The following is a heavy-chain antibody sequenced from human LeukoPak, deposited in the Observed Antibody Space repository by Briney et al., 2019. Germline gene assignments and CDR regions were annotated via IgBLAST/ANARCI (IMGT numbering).Heavy chain of an antibody. D-gene: IGHD3-3*01. CDR3: ARGASRSFDL. V-gene: IGHV1-8*03. Sequence: GASVKVSCKASGYTFTGYDINWVRLTTGQGLGLMGWVNPNSGNTGYTQKFQGRVTITRSTSIATAYMELSSLRSDDTAVYFCARGASRSFDLWGQGTLVTVSS. J-gene: IGHJ4*02. CDR2: VNPNSGNT. CDR1: GYTFTGYD.